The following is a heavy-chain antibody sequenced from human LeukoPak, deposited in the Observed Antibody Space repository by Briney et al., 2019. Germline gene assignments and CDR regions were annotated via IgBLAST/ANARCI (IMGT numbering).Heavy chain of an antibody. CDR1: GDSISSSSYY. D-gene: IGHD5-18*01. CDR3: AKGRPIQLWLPYYFDY. CDR2: VYYTGST. V-gene: IGHV4-39*07. Sequence: SETLSLTCTVSGDSISSSSYYWDWIRQPPGKGLEWIGSVYYTGSTDYNSSLKSRVTISVDTSKNQFSLRLSSVTAADTAVYYCAKGRPIQLWLPYYFDYWGQGTLVTVSS. J-gene: IGHJ4*02.